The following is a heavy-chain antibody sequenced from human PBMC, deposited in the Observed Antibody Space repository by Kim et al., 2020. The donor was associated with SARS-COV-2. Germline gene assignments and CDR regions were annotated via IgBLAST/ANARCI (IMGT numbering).Heavy chain of an antibody. D-gene: IGHD6-6*01. V-gene: IGHV1-69*01. J-gene: IGHJ4*02. CDR3: ARDFAYSSSWFDY. Sequence: YAQKFQGRVTITADESTSTAYMELSSLRSEDTAVYYCARDFAYSSSWFDYWGQGTLVTVSS.